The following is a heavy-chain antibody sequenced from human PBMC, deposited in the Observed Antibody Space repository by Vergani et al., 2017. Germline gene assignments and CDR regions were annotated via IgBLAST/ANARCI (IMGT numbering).Heavy chain of an antibody. J-gene: IGHJ4*02. V-gene: IGHV1-2*02. D-gene: IGHD1-26*01. CDR1: GFTFTGYY. Sequence: QVQLVESGGGVVQPGRSLRLSCAASGFTFTGYYMHWVRQAPGQGLEWMGWINPNSGGTNYAQKFQGRVTMTRDTSISTAYMELSRLRSDDTAVYYCARDEWELLTGWGQGTLVTVSS. CDR2: INPNSGGT. CDR3: ARDEWELLTG.